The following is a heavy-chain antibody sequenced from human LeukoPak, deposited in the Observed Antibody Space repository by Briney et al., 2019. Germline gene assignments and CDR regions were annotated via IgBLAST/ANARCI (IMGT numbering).Heavy chain of an antibody. D-gene: IGHD3-10*01. CDR2: ISAYNGNT. J-gene: IGHJ5*02. CDR1: GYTFTSYG. CDR3: ARVLHYGSGSYYNDYWFDP. Sequence: ASVKVSCKASGYTFTSYGFSGVRQAPGQGLEWMGLISAYNGNTNYAQKLQGRVTMTTDTSTSTAYMELRSLRSDDTAVYYCARVLHYGSGSYYNDYWFDPWGQGTLVTVSS. V-gene: IGHV1-18*04.